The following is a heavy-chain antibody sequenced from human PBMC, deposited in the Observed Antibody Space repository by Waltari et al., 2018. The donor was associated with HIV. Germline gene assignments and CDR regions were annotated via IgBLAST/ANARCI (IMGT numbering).Heavy chain of an antibody. Sequence: EVQLLESGGGLVQSGGSLRLSCAASGFTFSSYAMSWVRQAPGKGLEWVSGISDSGGSTYYADSVKGRFTIYRDNSKNTLYLQMNSLRDEDTAVYYCAKDRLVWFGELFTGAFDIWGQGTMVTVSS. V-gene: IGHV3-23*01. J-gene: IGHJ3*02. CDR3: AKDRLVWFGELFTGAFDI. D-gene: IGHD3-10*01. CDR1: GFTFSSYA. CDR2: ISDSGGST.